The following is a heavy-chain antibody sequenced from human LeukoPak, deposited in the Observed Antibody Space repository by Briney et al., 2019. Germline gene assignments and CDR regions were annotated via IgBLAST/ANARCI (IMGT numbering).Heavy chain of an antibody. V-gene: IGHV4-59*08. CDR2: IDYTRNT. J-gene: IGHJ3*02. CDR3: ARLDRPGGRTGDVFDI. Sequence: SDTLSLTCTVSGGSISGYHWSRLRQPPGKELECIGYIDYTRNTNYRPSLMSRLIMSLDMSKNQFSLEMNSVTAAGPAMFYCARLDRPGGRTGDVFDIWGQETMVTVSS. D-gene: IGHD3-22*01. CDR1: GGSISGYH.